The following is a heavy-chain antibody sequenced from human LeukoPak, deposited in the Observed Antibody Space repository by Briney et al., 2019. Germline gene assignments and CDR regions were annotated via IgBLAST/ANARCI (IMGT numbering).Heavy chain of an antibody. J-gene: IGHJ4*02. D-gene: IGHD5-18*01. V-gene: IGHV3-21*01. CDR2: ITSSSSYI. Sequence: PGGSLRLSCAASGFTFSTYTMNWVRQAPGKGLEWVSSITSSSSYIYYADSVKGRFTISRDNAKNSLYLQMNSLRAEDTAVYYCARADWDTAMIDYWGQGTLVTVSS. CDR3: ARADWDTAMIDY. CDR1: GFTFSTYT.